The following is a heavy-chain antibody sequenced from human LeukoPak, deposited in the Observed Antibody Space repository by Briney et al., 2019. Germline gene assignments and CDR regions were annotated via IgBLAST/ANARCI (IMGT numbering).Heavy chain of an antibody. J-gene: IGHJ4*02. D-gene: IGHD5-12*01. V-gene: IGHV4-59*08. CDR2: IYYSGST. CDR3: ARLIAGTTGYYFDY. Sequence: SETLSLTCTISGGSISSYYWSWIRQPPGKGLEWIGYIYYSGSTNYNPSLKSRVTISVDTSKNQFSLKLSSVTAADTAVYYCARLIAGTTGYYFDYWGQGSLVTVSS. CDR1: GGSISSYY.